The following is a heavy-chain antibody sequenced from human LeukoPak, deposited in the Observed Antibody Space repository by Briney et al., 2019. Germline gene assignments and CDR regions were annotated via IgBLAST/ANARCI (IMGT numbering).Heavy chain of an antibody. CDR1: GFTFSSYS. V-gene: IGHV3-48*01. J-gene: IGHJ4*02. Sequence: RPGGSLRLSCAASGFTFSSYSMNWVRQAPGKGLEWVSYIGSNSNTIYYADSVKGRFTISRDNAKNSLYLQMNSLRAEDTAVYYCARGDCSGGSCYLSLTTIDYWGQGTLVTVSS. CDR3: ARGDCSGGSCYLSLTTIDY. CDR2: IGSNSNTI. D-gene: IGHD2-15*01.